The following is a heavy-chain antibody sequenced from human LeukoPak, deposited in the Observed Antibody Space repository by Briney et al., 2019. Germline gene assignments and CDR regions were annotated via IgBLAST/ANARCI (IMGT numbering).Heavy chain of an antibody. D-gene: IGHD3-22*01. V-gene: IGHV4-39*01. Sequence: SETLYLTCTVSGGSISSSSYYWGWIRQPPGKGLEWIGSIYYSGSTYYNPSLKSRVTISVDTSKNQFSLKLSSVTAADTAVYYCAYDSSGYYSLIYWGQGTLVTVSS. J-gene: IGHJ4*02. CDR2: IYYSGST. CDR1: GGSISSSSYY. CDR3: AYDSSGYYSLIY.